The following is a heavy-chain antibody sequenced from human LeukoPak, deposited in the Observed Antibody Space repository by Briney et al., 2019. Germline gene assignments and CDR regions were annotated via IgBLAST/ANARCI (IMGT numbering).Heavy chain of an antibody. CDR1: GYTFTSYA. CDR2: INAGNGNT. CDR3: ARVPSGHTFDY. Sequence: ASVKVSCTASGYTFTSYAMHWVRQAPGQRLEWMGWINAGNGNTKYSQKFQGRVTITRDTSASTAYMELSSLRSEDTAVYYCARVPSGHTFDYWGQGTLVTVSS. J-gene: IGHJ4*02. V-gene: IGHV1-3*01. D-gene: IGHD6-19*01.